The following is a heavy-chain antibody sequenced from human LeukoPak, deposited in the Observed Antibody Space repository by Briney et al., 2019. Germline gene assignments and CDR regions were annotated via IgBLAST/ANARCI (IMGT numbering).Heavy chain of an antibody. J-gene: IGHJ4*02. V-gene: IGHV4-34*01. CDR3: ARVSSSGWRKMNFDY. CDR2: INHSGST. CDR1: GGSISGYY. D-gene: IGHD6-19*01. Sequence: SETLSLTCTVSGGSISGYYWSWIRQPPGKGLEWIGEINHSGSTNYNPSLKSRVTISVDTSKNQFSLKLSSVTAADTAVYYCARVSSSGWRKMNFDYWGQGTLVTVSS.